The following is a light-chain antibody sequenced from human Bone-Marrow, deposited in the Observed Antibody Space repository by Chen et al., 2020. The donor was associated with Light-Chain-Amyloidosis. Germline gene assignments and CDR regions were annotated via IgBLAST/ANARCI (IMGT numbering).Light chain of an antibody. CDR1: SSDVGGYNY. V-gene: IGLV2-14*03. Sequence: SAPTHPPSVSGSPGQPITIPCTGTSSDVGGYNYVPGYQQPPGTAPKLVIFDVSRRPSGISKRVSGSKSANTASLTISGLQAEDEADYYCSSYTRSSTWLFGGGTRLTVL. CDR2: DVS. CDR3: SSYTRSSTWL. J-gene: IGLJ3*02.